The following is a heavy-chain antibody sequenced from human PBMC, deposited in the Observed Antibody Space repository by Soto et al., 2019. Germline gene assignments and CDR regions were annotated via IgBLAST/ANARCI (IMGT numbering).Heavy chain of an antibody. D-gene: IGHD6-6*01. V-gene: IGHV1-69*01. Sequence: QVQLVQSGAEVKKPGSSVKVSCKASGGTFSSYAISWVRQAPGQGLEWMGGIIPIFGTANYAQKCQGRVTITADESTSAAYMELSSRRSEDTAVYYGARPSIAARDYYGMDVWGQGTTVTVSS. CDR3: ARPSIAARDYYGMDV. CDR1: GGTFSSYA. J-gene: IGHJ6*02. CDR2: IIPIFGTA.